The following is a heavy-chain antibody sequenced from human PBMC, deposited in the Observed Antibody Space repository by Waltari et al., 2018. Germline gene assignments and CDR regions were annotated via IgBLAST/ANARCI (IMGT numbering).Heavy chain of an antibody. Sequence: QVQLVQSGAEVKKPGSSVKVSCKASGGTFSSYAISWVRQAPGQGLEWMGRIIPIFGTANYAQKFQGRVTITADKSTSTAYMELSSLRSEDTAVYYCARDASSSSWPPYNWFDPWGQGTLVTVSS. CDR2: IIPIFGTA. V-gene: IGHV1-69*08. J-gene: IGHJ5*02. CDR3: ARDASSSSWPPYNWFDP. CDR1: GGTFSSYA. D-gene: IGHD6-13*01.